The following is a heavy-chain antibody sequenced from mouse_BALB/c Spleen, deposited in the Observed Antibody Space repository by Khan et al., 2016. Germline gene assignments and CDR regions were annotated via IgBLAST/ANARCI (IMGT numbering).Heavy chain of an antibody. CDR3: ARSFGYRGFAY. V-gene: IGHV3-2*02. CDR1: GYSITSDYA. Sequence: EVQLQESGPGLVKPSQSLSLTCTVTGYSITSDYAWNWIRQFPGNKLEWMGYISYSGSTNYNPSLNSRVSITRDTSKNQVFLQLNSVTTEDTATYYGARSFGYRGFAYWGQGTLVTVSA. CDR2: ISYSGST. J-gene: IGHJ3*01. D-gene: IGHD2-2*01.